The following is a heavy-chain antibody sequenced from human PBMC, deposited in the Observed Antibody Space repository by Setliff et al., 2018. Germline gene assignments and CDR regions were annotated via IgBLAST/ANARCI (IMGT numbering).Heavy chain of an antibody. CDR2: ISHSGST. CDR1: GGSFSTYF. J-gene: IGHJ4*02. V-gene: IGHV4-34*01. D-gene: IGHD2-2*01. Sequence: SETLSLTCAVYGGSFSTYFWSWIRQPPGKGLEWIGEISHSGSTNYNPSLKSRVTMSVGTSKNQFSLKLNSVTAADTAVYYFRLAHCSNNCEEALDYWSQGTLVTVSS. CDR3: RLAHCSNNCEEALDY.